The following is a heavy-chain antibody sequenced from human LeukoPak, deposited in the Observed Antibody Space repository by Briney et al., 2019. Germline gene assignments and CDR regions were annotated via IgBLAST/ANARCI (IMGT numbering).Heavy chain of an antibody. J-gene: IGHJ4*02. CDR1: GYSISSGYY. D-gene: IGHD6-13*01. CDR2: IYHSGST. Sequence: SETLSLTCAVSGYSISSGYYWGWIRQPPGKGLEWSGSIYHSGSTYYNPSLKSRVTISVDTSKNQFSLKLSSVTAADTAVYYCARLGYSSSWYIDYWGQGTLVTVSS. CDR3: ARLGYSSSWYIDY. V-gene: IGHV4-38-2*01.